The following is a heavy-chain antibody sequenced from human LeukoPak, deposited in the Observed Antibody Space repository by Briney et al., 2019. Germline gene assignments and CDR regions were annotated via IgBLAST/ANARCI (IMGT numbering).Heavy chain of an antibody. CDR1: GYTFTSYD. CDR2: MNPNSGNT. D-gene: IGHD6-13*01. Sequence: ALVKVSCKASGYTFTSYDINWVRQATGQGLEWMGWMNPNSGNTGYAQKFQGRVTMTRNTSISTAYMELSSLRSEDTAVYYWATFSSSAGDWFDPWGQGTLVTVSS. CDR3: ATFSSSAGDWFDP. V-gene: IGHV1-8*01. J-gene: IGHJ5*02.